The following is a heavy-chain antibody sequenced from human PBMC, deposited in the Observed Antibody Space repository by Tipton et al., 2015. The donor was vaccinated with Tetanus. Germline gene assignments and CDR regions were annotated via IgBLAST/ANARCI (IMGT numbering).Heavy chain of an antibody. CDR2: IYHTGGS. CDR3: ARAPYSSPGKYYFDY. Sequence: TLSLTCAVSGVSMRNGGFSWSWIRQPPGKGLEWIGYIYHTGGSYYNPSLKSRVTMSVDLSKNQFSLKLSSVTAADTAAYYCARAPYSSPGKYYFDYWGQGTLVTVSS. CDR1: GVSMRNGGFS. D-gene: IGHD4-11*01. J-gene: IGHJ4*02. V-gene: IGHV4-30-2*01.